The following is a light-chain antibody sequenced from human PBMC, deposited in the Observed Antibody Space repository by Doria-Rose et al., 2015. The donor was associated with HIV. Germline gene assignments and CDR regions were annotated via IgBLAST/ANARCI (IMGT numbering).Light chain of an antibody. Sequence: DIRVTQSPESLSMSLGERATLNCKSNQSLLYTSKNYLAWYQQKPGQPPKLLIYWASTRQSGVPARFSGSGSGTDFTLTISSLEAEDVAVYYCQQYYDTPSFGPGTTVDIK. J-gene: IGKJ3*01. CDR3: QQYYDTPS. V-gene: IGKV4-1*01. CDR2: WAS. CDR1: QSLLYTSKNY.